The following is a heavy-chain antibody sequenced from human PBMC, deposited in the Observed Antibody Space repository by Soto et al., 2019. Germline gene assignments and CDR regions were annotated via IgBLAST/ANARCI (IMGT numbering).Heavy chain of an antibody. CDR1: GFTFSSYW. Sequence: PGGSLRLSCAASGFTFSSYWMHWVRQAPGKGLVWVSRINSDGSSTSYADSVKGRFTISRDNAKNTLYVQMNSVRAEDTAVYYCARSGIAAAVNDVWGQGSLVTGSS. D-gene: IGHD6-13*01. CDR3: ARSGIAAAVNDV. CDR2: INSDGSST. J-gene: IGHJ4*02. V-gene: IGHV3-74*01.